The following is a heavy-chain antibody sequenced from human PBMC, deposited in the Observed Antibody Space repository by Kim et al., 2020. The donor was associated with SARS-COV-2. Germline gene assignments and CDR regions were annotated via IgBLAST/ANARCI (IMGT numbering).Heavy chain of an antibody. D-gene: IGHD3-9*01. CDR1: GGSISSSSYY. Sequence: SETLSLTCTVSGGSISSSSYYWGWIRQPPGKGLEWIGSIYYSGSTYYNPSLKSRVTISVDTSKNQFSLKLSSVTAADTAVYYCASTYYDILTGYYNVGGAYYFDYWGQGTLVTVSS. J-gene: IGHJ4*02. CDR2: IYYSGST. V-gene: IGHV4-39*01. CDR3: ASTYYDILTGYYNVGGAYYFDY.